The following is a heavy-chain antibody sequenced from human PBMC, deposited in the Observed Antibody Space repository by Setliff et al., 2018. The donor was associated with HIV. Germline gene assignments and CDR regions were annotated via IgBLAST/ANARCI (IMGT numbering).Heavy chain of an antibody. J-gene: IGHJ1*01. CDR2: IYTSGST. Sequence: SETLSLTCNVSDDSISSGLYYWSWIRQPAGKGLEWIGHIYTSGSTQYSPSLRSRLTLSVDTSKNQFSLRLNSVTAADTAAYYCVRHGGWYGGSEYFQHWGQGTLVTVSS. D-gene: IGHD6-19*01. V-gene: IGHV4-61*09. CDR1: DDSISSGLYY. CDR3: VRHGGWYGGSEYFQH.